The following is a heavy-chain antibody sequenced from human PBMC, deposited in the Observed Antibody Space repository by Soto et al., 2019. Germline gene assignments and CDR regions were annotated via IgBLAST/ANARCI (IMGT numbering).Heavy chain of an antibody. J-gene: IGHJ4*02. CDR2: INPSGGST. CDR1: GYIFTNHY. CDR3: ARADYYASSGFYYDC. Sequence: QVQLVQSGAEVKKPGASVKVSCKASGYIFTNHYINWVRQAPGQGLEWMGIINPSGGSTNYLQKFQGSITMTRDTSTSTVYMELSSLRSEDTAVYFCARADYYASSGFYYDCWGQGSLVTVSA. V-gene: IGHV1-46*01. D-gene: IGHD3-22*01.